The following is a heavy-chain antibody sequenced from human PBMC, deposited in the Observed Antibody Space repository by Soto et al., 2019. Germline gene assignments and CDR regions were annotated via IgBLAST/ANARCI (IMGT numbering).Heavy chain of an antibody. CDR2: VNPIVGMS. CDR3: ATSYGSGSTHFDS. CDR1: EGTFNFYT. J-gene: IGHJ4*02. Sequence: QVQLVQSGAEVKKPGSSVKVSCTASEGTFNFYTINWVRQAPGQGLEWVGRVNPIVGMSNYGQKFQGRVSITADKSTTPASMSLNSLKSEDTAIYYCATSYGSGSTHFDSWGKGTRVTVSS. V-gene: IGHV1-69*02. D-gene: IGHD3-10*01.